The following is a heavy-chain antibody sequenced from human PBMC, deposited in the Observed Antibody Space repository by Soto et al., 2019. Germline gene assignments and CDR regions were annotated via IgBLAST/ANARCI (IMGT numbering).Heavy chain of an antibody. CDR2: IYYSGST. V-gene: IGHV4-59*01. CDR3: ARDLGYDSRFDP. J-gene: IGHJ5*02. Sequence: SETLSLTCTVSGGSISSYYWSWIRRPPGKGLEWIGYIYYSGSTNYNPSLKSRVTISVDTSKNQFSLKLSSVTAADTAVYYCARDLGYDSRFDPWGQGTLVTVLL. CDR1: GGSISSYY. D-gene: IGHD3-3*01.